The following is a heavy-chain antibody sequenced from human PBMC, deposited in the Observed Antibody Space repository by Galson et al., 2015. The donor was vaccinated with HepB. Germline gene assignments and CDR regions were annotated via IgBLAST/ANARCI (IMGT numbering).Heavy chain of an antibody. J-gene: IGHJ4*02. CDR3: ARGHSWGPLDY. CDR1: GFSFSKYS. Sequence: SLRLSCAASGFSFSKYSMNWARQAPGKGLEWVSSIFSSSYIFYADSVKGRFTISRDNAKNSLYLQMNSLRAEDTAVYYCARGHSWGPLDYWGQGTPVTVSS. V-gene: IGHV3-21*01. CDR2: IFSSSYI. D-gene: IGHD3-16*01.